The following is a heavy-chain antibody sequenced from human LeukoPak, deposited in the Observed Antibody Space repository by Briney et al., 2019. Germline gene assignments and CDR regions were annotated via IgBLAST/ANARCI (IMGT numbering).Heavy chain of an antibody. V-gene: IGHV1-8*01. J-gene: IGHJ5*02. CDR3: ERGIVVVVAADNWFDP. CDR2: MNPNSGNT. Sequence: ASVKVSCKASGYTFTSYDINWVRQATGQGLEWMGWMNPNSGNTGYAQKFQGRVTMTRNTSISTAYMELSSLRSEDTAVYYCERGIVVVVAADNWFDPWGQGTLVTVSS. CDR1: GYTFTSYD. D-gene: IGHD2-15*01.